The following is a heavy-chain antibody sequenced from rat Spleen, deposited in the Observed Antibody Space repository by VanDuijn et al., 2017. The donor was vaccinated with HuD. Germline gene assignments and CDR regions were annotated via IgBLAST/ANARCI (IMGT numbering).Heavy chain of an antibody. D-gene: IGHD1-6*01. CDR1: GFTFSDYY. V-gene: IGHV5-29*01. CDR2: LSYDASAP. Sequence: EVQLVESDGGLVQPGRSLKLSCAASGFTFSDYYMAWVRQAPTKGLEWVATLSYDASAPYYRDSVKGRFTISRDVAKSTLYLQMNNLRSEDTATYYCTRREYTTDYYFDYWGQGVMVTVSS. J-gene: IGHJ2*01. CDR3: TRREYTTDYYFDY.